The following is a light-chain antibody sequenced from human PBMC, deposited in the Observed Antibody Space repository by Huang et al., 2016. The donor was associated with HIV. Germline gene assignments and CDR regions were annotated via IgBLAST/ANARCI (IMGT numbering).Light chain of an antibody. CDR1: QTVSSN. CDR2: GAS. V-gene: IGKV3-15*01. CDR3: QQYNKWPPVT. Sequence: ERVMTQSPASLSMSPGETSTLSCRASQTVSSNLAWYQQKPGQAPRLLISGASTRATGVPARFSGDGSGTEFTLTISSLQSEDSAIYYCQQYNKWPPVTFGQGTRLEIK. J-gene: IGKJ5*01.